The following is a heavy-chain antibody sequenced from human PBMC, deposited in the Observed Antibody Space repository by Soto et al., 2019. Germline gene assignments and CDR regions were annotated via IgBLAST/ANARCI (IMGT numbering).Heavy chain of an antibody. V-gene: IGHV4-4*02. J-gene: IGHJ4*02. CDR2: IYHSGST. D-gene: IGHD5-12*01. Sequence: PSETLSFTCVVSGGSISSNNWWNWVRQPPGKGLEWIGKIYHSGSTSYNPSLKSRVTISVDKSKNQFSLKLSSVTAADTAVYYCARAYSGYDYFDYWGQGMLVTVSS. CDR3: ARAYSGYDYFDY. CDR1: GGSISSNNW.